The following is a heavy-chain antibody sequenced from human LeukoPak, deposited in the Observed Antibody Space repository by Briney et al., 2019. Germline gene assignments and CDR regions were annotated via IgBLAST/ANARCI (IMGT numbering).Heavy chain of an antibody. V-gene: IGHV3-7*01. J-gene: IGHJ4*02. CDR2: IKQDGSEK. D-gene: IGHD3-9*01. CDR3: ARDDILTGMGDY. Sequence: GGSLRLSCAASGFTFSSYWISWVRQAPGKGLEWVANIKQDGSEKYYVDSVKGRFTISRDNAKNSLYLQMNSLRAEDTAVYYCARDDILTGMGDYWGQGTLVTVSS. CDR1: GFTFSSYW.